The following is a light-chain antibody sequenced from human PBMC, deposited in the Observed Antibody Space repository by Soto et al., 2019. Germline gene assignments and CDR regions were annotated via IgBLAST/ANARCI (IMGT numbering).Light chain of an antibody. V-gene: IGKV1-39*01. CDR2: GAS. CDR1: HTIDNY. CDR3: QQSFNTPWT. Sequence: DNHMTVSPSSLSASVGDRVSITCRASHTIDNYLNWYQQKPGKAPKLLIYGASNLQSGVPSRFSGSGSGTDFTLTISSLHPADFATYFCQQSFNTPWTFGQGTKVDIK. J-gene: IGKJ1*01.